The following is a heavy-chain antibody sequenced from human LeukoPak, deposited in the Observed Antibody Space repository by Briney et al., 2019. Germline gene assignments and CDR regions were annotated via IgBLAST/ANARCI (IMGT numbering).Heavy chain of an antibody. J-gene: IGHJ3*01. V-gene: IGHV3-23*01. CDR2: ITGSGHVS. CDR3: AKDPNGDFVGAFDS. CDR1: GFTFSAYA. D-gene: IGHD4-17*01. Sequence: GGSLRLSCAASGFTFSAYAMVWVRQAPGRGLEWVSEITGSGHVSYYADSVKDRFAISRDNSKNTLYLQMTSLRAEDAAIYYCAKDPNGDFVGAFDSWGQGTKVIVSS.